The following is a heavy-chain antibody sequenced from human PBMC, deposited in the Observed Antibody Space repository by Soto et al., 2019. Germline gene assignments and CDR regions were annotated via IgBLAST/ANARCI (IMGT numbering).Heavy chain of an antibody. CDR3: ARVVGLHPHTWFDP. CDR2: ISDRGTTI. V-gene: IGHV3-11*01. Sequence: QVQVVESGGGLVKPGGSLRLSCEVSGFSVTDSMSWIRQAPGKGLEWVAYISDRGTTIFYADSVRGRFTISRDSAQNSLFLVMDSLRVDDTAIYYCARVVGLHPHTWFDPWGQGTLVTVS. CDR1: GFSVTDS. J-gene: IGHJ5*02.